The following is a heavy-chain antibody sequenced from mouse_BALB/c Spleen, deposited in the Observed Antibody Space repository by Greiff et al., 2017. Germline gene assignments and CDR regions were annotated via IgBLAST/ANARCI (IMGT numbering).Heavy chain of an antibody. CDR1: GYTFTSYV. J-gene: IGHJ2*01. CDR2: INPYNDGT. D-gene: IGHD1-1*01. V-gene: IGHV1-14*01. Sequence: VQLKESGPELVKPGASVKMSCKASGYTFTSYVMHWVKQKPGQGLEWIGYINPYNDGTKYNEKFKGKATLTSDKSSSTAYMELSSLTSEDSAVYYCARDRVYYGSSYFDYWGQGTTLTVSS. CDR3: ARDRVYYGSSYFDY.